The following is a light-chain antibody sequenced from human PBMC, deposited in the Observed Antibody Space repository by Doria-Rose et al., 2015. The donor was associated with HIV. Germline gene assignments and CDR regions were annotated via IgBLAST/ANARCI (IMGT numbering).Light chain of an antibody. CDR1: QSFSSTY. CDR2: DGS. CDR3: HQYGTSWT. Sequence: EIVMTQSPGTLSLSPGERATLSCTASQSFSSTYLAWYRQKPGQAHSLLIYDGSTRATGIPDRFSASGSGTDFTLTINRLEPEDFALYYCHQYGTSWTFGQGTKVEI. V-gene: IGKV3-20*01. J-gene: IGKJ1*01.